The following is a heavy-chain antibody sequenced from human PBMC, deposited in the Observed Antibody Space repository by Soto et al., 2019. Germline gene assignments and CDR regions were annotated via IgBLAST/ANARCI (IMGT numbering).Heavy chain of an antibody. D-gene: IGHD3-22*01. Sequence: ASVKVSCKASGYTFTSYYMHLVRQAPVQVLELIVIINPSFFSTSYSQKFQGRFTITMYTSTITFYIELSILISEYTAVYYCSSAYYYDSSGYYWHFDYWGQGTLVTVSS. J-gene: IGHJ4*02. CDR1: GYTFTSYY. V-gene: IGHV1-46*03. CDR3: SSAYYYDSSGYYWHFDY. CDR2: INPSFFST.